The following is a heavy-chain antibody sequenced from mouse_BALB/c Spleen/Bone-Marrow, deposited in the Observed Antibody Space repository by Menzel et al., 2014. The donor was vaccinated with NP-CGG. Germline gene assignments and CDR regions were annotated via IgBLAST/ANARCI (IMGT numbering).Heavy chain of an antibody. J-gene: IGHJ4*01. CDR2: ISSGGST. D-gene: IGHD1-1*01. CDR3: ARDGSSYYAMDY. V-gene: IGHV5-6-5*01. Sequence: EVNVVESAGGLVKPGGSLKLSCAASGFTFSSYAMSWVRQTPEKRLEWVASISSGGSTYYPDSVKGRFTISRDNARNILYLQMSSLRSEDTAMYYCARDGSSYYAMDYWGQGTSVTVSS. CDR1: GFTFSSYA.